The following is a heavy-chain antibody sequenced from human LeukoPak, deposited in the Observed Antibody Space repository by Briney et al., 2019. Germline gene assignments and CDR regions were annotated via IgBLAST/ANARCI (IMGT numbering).Heavy chain of an antibody. CDR3: ARGAMVRGVPDY. Sequence: ASVKVSCKASGYTFTSYGISWVRQAPGQGLEWMGRIIPILGIANYAQKFQGRVTITADKSTSTAYMELSSLRSEDTAVYYCARGAMVRGVPDYWGQGTLVTVSS. D-gene: IGHD3-10*01. CDR2: IIPILGIA. V-gene: IGHV1-69*04. J-gene: IGHJ4*02. CDR1: GYTFTSYG.